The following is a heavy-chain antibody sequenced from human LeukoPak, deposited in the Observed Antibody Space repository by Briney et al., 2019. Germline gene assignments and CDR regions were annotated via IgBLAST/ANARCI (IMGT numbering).Heavy chain of an antibody. Sequence: ASETLSLTCTVSGGSISSSSYYWGWIRQPPGKGLEWIGSIYYSGSTYYNPSLKSRVTISVDTSKNQFSLKLSSVTAADTAVYYCARVDEREYSIGWSDFDYWGQGTLVTVSS. CDR3: ARVDEREYSIGWSDFDY. V-gene: IGHV4-39*07. D-gene: IGHD6-19*01. CDR2: IYYSGST. J-gene: IGHJ4*02. CDR1: GGSISSSSYY.